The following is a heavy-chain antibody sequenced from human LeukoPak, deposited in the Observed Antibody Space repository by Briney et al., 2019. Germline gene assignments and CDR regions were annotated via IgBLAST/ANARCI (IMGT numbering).Heavy chain of an antibody. J-gene: IGHJ4*02. Sequence: SETLSLTCSVSGASLISSSNYWGWIRQPPGKGLEWIGSIYYSGSTSYNPSFKSRVTISAGTSNRQFSLELSSVTAADTAVYYCARNTGSYIDYWGQGTLVTVSS. D-gene: IGHD1-26*01. V-gene: IGHV4-39*01. CDR3: ARNTGSYIDY. CDR2: IYYSGST. CDR1: GASLISSSNY.